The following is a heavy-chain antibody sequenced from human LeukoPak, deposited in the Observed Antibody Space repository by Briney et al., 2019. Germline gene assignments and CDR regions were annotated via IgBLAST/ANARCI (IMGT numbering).Heavy chain of an antibody. CDR1: GFSLSTYA. CDR2: ISGAGGRT. V-gene: IGHV3-23*01. Sequence: GGSLRLSCAASGFSLSTYAMSWVRQAPGKGPEWVSAISGAGGRTYYADSVKGRFTISRDNSKNTLYLQMNSLRAEDTAVYYCAKGGMYSSSWFDYWGQGTLVTVSS. D-gene: IGHD6-13*01. CDR3: AKGGMYSSSWFDY. J-gene: IGHJ4*02.